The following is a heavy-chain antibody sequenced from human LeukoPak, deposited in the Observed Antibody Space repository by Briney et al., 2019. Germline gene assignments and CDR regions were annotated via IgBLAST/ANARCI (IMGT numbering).Heavy chain of an antibody. J-gene: IGHJ4*02. V-gene: IGHV4-34*01. D-gene: IGHD4-17*01. CDR1: GGSFSGYY. CDR3: ARESTTVSKSLNYFDY. CDR2: INHSGSA. Sequence: SETLPLTCAVYGGSFSGYYWSWIRQPPGKGLEWIGEINHSGSANYNPSLKSRVTISVDTSKNQFSLKLSSVTAADTAVYYCARESTTVSKSLNYFDYWGQGTLVTVSS.